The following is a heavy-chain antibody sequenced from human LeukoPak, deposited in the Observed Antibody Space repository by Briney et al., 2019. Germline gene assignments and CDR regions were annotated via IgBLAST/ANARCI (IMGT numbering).Heavy chain of an antibody. CDR1: GGSFSGYY. CDR3: ARAWSIAARRFDC. D-gene: IGHD6-6*01. CDR2: INHSGST. J-gene: IGHJ4*02. Sequence: PSETLSLTCAVYGGSFSGYYWSWIRQPPGKGLEWIGEINHSGSTNYNPSLKSRVTISVDTSKNQFSLKLSSVTAADTAVYYCARAWSIAARRFDCWGQGTLVTVSS. V-gene: IGHV4-34*01.